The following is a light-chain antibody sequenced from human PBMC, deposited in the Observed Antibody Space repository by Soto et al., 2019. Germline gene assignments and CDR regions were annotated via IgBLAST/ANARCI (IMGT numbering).Light chain of an antibody. CDR2: DAF. CDR3: QQRSNWPPIT. Sequence: EVVFTQSPCSLSLCRGERATLSFRAIQSVISSYLVWYQQKPGQAPRLLIYDAFKRATGIPARFSGSGSGTDFTLTISSLEPEDFAVYYCQQRSNWPPITFGQGTRLEI. V-gene: IGKV3-11*01. J-gene: IGKJ5*01. CDR1: QSVISSY.